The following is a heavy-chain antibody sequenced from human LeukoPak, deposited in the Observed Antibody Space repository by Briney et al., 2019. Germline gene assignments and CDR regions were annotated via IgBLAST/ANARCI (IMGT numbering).Heavy chain of an antibody. Sequence: SETLSLTCTVYGGSFSGYYWSWIRQPPGKGVEWTGEINHSGSTNYNPSLKSRVTISVDTSKNQFSLKLSSVTAADTAVYYCARNPYDYGDSVVSYIDYWGQGTLVTVSS. CDR2: INHSGST. D-gene: IGHD4-17*01. J-gene: IGHJ4*02. V-gene: IGHV4-34*01. CDR3: ARNPYDYGDSVVSYIDY. CDR1: GGSFSGYY.